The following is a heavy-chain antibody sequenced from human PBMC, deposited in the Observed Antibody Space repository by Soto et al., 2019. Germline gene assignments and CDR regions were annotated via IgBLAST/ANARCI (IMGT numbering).Heavy chain of an antibody. V-gene: IGHV4-39*01. Sequence: QLQLQESGPGLVKPSETLSLTCTVSGGSISSSSYYWGWIRQPPGKGLEWIGSIYYSGRTYYNPSLKCRVTISVDTSKNQFSLKLSSVTAADTAVYYCARHRGSRGWFDYWGQGTLVTVSS. CDR1: GGSISSSSYY. J-gene: IGHJ4*02. CDR3: ARHRGSRGWFDY. D-gene: IGHD3-10*01. CDR2: IYYSGRT.